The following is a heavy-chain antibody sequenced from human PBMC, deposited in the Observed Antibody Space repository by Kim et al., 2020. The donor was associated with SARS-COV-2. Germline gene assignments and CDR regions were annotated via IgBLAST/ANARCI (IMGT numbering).Heavy chain of an antibody. CDR3: ASKEMGYYYYFDY. J-gene: IGHJ4*02. D-gene: IGHD3-22*01. Sequence: YTPSRTSRVTISVAPSKNQFSLKLSSVTAADTAVYYCASKEMGYYYYFDYWGQGTLVTVSS. V-gene: IGHV4-34*01.